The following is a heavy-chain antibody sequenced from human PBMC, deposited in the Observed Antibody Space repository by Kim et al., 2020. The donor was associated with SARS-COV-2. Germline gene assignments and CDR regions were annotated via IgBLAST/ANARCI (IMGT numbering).Heavy chain of an antibody. J-gene: IGHJ3*02. V-gene: IGHV4-34*01. CDR1: GGSFSGYY. CDR2: INHSGST. Sequence: SETLSLTCAVYGGSFSGYYWSWIRQPPGKGLEWIGEINHSGSTNYNPSLKSRVTISVDTSKNQFSLKLSSVTAADTAVYYCARRAGRLLKTVAFDIWGQGTMVTVSS. CDR3: ARRAGRLLKTVAFDI. D-gene: IGHD2-15*01.